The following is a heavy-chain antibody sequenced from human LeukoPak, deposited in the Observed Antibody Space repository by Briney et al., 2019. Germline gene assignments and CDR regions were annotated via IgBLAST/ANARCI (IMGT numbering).Heavy chain of an antibody. CDR1: GFTFSSYG. CDR2: FSGSTGST. Sequence: GGSLRLSCAASGFTFSSYGMNWARQPPGKGRGWVSGFSGSTGSTHYADSVKGRFTISRDNSRDTLSLQMNSLRGEDTAVYYCARGGMRGKISYTYYYMDVWGKGTTVTVSS. D-gene: IGHD2-2*02. V-gene: IGHV3-23*01. J-gene: IGHJ6*03. CDR3: ARGGMRGKISYTYYYMDV.